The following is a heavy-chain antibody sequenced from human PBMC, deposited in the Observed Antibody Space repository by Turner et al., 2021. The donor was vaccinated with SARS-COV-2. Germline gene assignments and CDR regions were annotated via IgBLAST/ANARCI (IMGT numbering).Heavy chain of an antibody. Sequence: QVQLVQSGAEVKKPGASVKVSCKASGYTFAGYYIHWVRQAPGQGLKWMGWINPNSGGTNYAQKFQGRVTMTRDTSISTAYLELSRLSSDDTAVYYCARGASVTPDRYYYYYFGMDVWGQGTTVTVS. J-gene: IGHJ6*02. V-gene: IGHV1-2*02. D-gene: IGHD4-17*01. CDR2: INPNSGGT. CDR3: ARGASVTPDRYYYYYFGMDV. CDR1: GYTFAGYY.